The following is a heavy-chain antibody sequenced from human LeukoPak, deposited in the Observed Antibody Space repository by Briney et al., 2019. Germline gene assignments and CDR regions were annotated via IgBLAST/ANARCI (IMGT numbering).Heavy chain of an antibody. J-gene: IGHJ4*02. CDR1: GYTLTELS. CDR3: AATPTIAAAGIIGIDY. Sequence: SVKVSCKVSGYTLTELSMHWVRQAPGKGLEWMGGFDPEDGETIYAQKFQGRVSMTEDTSTDTAYMELSSLRSEDTAVYYCAATPTIAAAGIIGIDYWGQGTLVTVSS. CDR2: FDPEDGET. D-gene: IGHD6-13*01. V-gene: IGHV1-24*01.